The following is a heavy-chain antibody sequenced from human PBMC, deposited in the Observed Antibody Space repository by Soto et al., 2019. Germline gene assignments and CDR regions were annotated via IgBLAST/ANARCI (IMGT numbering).Heavy chain of an antibody. V-gene: IGHV4-4*09. CDR2: IFSSGTT. Sequence: PSETLSLTCTVSGGSISPFYWSWVRQPPGKGLEWIGYIFSSGTTYYNPSLKSRLTMSLDTSQNQFSLKLNSVTAADTAVYFCARVPSPFDFYYAMDVWGQGTTVTVSS. CDR1: GGSISPFY. D-gene: IGHD3-16*01. J-gene: IGHJ6*02. CDR3: ARVPSPFDFYYAMDV.